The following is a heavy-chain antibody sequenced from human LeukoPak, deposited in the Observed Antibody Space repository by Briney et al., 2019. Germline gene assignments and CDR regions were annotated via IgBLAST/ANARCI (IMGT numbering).Heavy chain of an antibody. V-gene: IGHV3-13*01. Sequence: GGSLRLSCTASGFTLGSHDIHWVRQTTGEGLEWVAAIASGFQTFYAGSVKGRFTVSREDAKNSLYLQMNSLGAGDTAVYYCVREARGYHYTYFDYWGQGTLVTVSS. CDR2: IASGFQT. CDR3: VREARGYHYTYFDY. CDR1: GFTLGSHD. J-gene: IGHJ4*02. D-gene: IGHD5-18*01.